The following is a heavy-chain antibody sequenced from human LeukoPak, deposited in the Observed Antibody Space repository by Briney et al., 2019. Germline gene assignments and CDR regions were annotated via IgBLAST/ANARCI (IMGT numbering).Heavy chain of an antibody. CDR1: GGSISSSSYY. Sequence: SETPSLTCTVSGGSISSSSYYWGWIRQPPGKGLEWIGSIYYSGSTYYNPSLKSRVTISVDTSKNQFSLRLSSVTAADTAVYYCARVIAESGGPDAFDIWGQGTRVTVSS. CDR3: ARVIAESGGPDAFDI. CDR2: IYYSGST. J-gene: IGHJ3*02. V-gene: IGHV4-39*07. D-gene: IGHD6-13*01.